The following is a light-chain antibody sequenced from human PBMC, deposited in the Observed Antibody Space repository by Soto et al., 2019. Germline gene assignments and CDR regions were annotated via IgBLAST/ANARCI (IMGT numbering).Light chain of an antibody. CDR2: GVS. CDR1: QSVSSY. Sequence: EIVLTQSPGTLSLSPGERATLSCRASQSVSSYLAWYQQKPGQAPSLLIYGVSSRATGIPDRFSGSGSGTDFTLTISRLEPEDFAVFYCQQYGSSLPWTFGQGTKVEIK. CDR3: QQYGSSLPWT. J-gene: IGKJ1*01. V-gene: IGKV3-20*01.